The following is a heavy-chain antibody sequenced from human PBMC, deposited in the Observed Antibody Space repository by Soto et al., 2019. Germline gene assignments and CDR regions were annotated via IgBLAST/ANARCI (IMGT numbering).Heavy chain of an antibody. Sequence: SETLSLTCTVSGGCISSGDDYWSWIRQPPGKGLEWIGYIYYSGSTYYNPSLKSRVTISVDTSKNQFSLKLSSVTAAETAVYYCARERPDGSRLDPWGQGTLLTVSS. V-gene: IGHV4-30-4*01. CDR3: ARERPDGSRLDP. J-gene: IGHJ5*02. CDR1: GGCISSGDDY. D-gene: IGHD6-13*01. CDR2: IYYSGST.